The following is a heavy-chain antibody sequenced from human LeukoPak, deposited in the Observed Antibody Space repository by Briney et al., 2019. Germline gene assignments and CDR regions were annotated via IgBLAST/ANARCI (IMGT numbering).Heavy chain of an antibody. V-gene: IGHV3-11*01. J-gene: IGHJ4*02. D-gene: IGHD2-2*02. CDR3: AKINSASCYNPLGY. CDR2: ISSSGSTI. Sequence: AGGSLRLSCAASGFTFSDYYMSWIRQAPGKGLEWVSYISSSGSTIYYADSVKGRFTISRDNAKNSLYLQMNSLRAEDTAIYYCAKINSASCYNPLGYWGQGTLVTVSS. CDR1: GFTFSDYY.